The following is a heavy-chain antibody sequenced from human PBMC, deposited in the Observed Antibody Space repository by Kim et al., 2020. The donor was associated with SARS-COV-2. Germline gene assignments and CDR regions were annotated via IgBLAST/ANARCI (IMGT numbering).Heavy chain of an antibody. Sequence: GESLKISCKGSGYSFTSYWIGWVRQMPGKGLDWMGRIDPSDSYTNYSPSFQGHVTISADKSISTAYLQWSSLKASDTAMYYCARSTVPYYFDYWGQGTLVTVSS. V-gene: IGHV5-10-1*01. CDR2: IDPSDSYT. CDR1: GYSFTSYW. J-gene: IGHJ4*02. CDR3: ARSTVPYYFDY. D-gene: IGHD4-17*01.